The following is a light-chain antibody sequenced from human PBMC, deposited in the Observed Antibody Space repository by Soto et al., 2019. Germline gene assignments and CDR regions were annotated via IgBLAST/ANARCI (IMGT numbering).Light chain of an antibody. CDR3: SSYTINSLYV. CDR2: EVS. Sequence: QSALTQPASVSGSPGQSITISCTGTSSDVGGYHYVSWYQQHPGKAPKLMIYEVSNRPSGVSDRFSGSKSGNTASLTISGLQAEDEADYYCSSYTINSLYVFGTGTKLTVL. J-gene: IGLJ1*01. CDR1: SSDVGGYHY. V-gene: IGLV2-14*01.